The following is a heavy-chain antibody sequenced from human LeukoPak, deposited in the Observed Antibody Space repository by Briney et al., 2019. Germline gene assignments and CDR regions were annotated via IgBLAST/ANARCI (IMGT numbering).Heavy chain of an antibody. CDR3: AKSIAVAGTVLVGMDV. J-gene: IGHJ6*02. Sequence: SETLSLTCTVYGGSISSSSYYLGWIRQPPGKGLEWIVSIYYSGSTYYNPSLKSRVTISVDTSKNQFSLKLSSVTAADTAVYYCAKSIAVAGTVLVGMDVWGQGTTVTVSS. CDR1: GGSISSSSYY. D-gene: IGHD6-19*01. V-gene: IGHV4-39*01. CDR2: IYYSGST.